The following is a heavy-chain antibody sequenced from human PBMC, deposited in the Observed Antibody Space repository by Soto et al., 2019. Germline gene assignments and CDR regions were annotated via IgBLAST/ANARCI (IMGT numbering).Heavy chain of an antibody. J-gene: IGHJ4*02. CDR2: IRSKAYGGTT. CDR3: TRDRTKRWYYFDY. V-gene: IGHV3-49*03. D-gene: IGHD2-15*01. CDR1: GFTFVDYA. Sequence: GGSLRLSCTASGFTFVDYAMSWFRQAPGKGLEWVGFIRSKAYGGTTEYAASVKGRFTISRDDSKSIAYLQMNSLKTEDTAVYYCTRDRTKRWYYFDYWGQGTLVTVSS.